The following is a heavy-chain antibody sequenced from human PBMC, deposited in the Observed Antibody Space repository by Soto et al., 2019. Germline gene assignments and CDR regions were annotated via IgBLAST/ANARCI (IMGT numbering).Heavy chain of an antibody. CDR1: GVPFSAYC. J-gene: IGHJ4*01. CDR3: AILEF. D-gene: IGHD2-21*01. CDR2: IKQDGSER. Sequence: GSLRLSCGAAGVPFSAYCRSWVRQAPGKGLEWVANIKQDGSERYYVYSVKGLFTISRDNAKNSLYLQMSNRRADDTAVYDYAILEFRGHGTSVPVSS. V-gene: IGHV3-7*01.